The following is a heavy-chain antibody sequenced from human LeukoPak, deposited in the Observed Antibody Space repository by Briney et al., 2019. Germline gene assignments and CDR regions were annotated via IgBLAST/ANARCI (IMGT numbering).Heavy chain of an antibody. CDR2: ISSSSSYI. CDR3: ARLPDDYGDYKYFQH. CDR1: GFTFSSYS. J-gene: IGHJ1*01. V-gene: IGHV3-21*01. D-gene: IGHD4-17*01. Sequence: GGSLRLSCAASGFTFSSYSMNWVRQAPGKGLEWVSSISSSSSYIYYADSVKGRFTISRDNAKNSLYLQMNSLRAEDTAVYYCARLPDDYGDYKYFQHWGQGTLATVSS.